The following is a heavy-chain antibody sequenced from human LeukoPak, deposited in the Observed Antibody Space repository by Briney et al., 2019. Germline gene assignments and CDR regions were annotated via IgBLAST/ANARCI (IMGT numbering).Heavy chain of an antibody. D-gene: IGHD1-26*01. CDR2: IYYSGST. J-gene: IGHJ5*02. Sequence: SETLSLTCTISGGSISSYYWSWIRQPPGKGLEWIGYIYYSGSTDYNPSLKSRVTISVDTPKNQFSLNLSSVTAADTAFYYCARGYSGTSDWFDPWGPGTLVTVSS. CDR1: GGSISSYY. CDR3: ARGYSGTSDWFDP. V-gene: IGHV4-59*01.